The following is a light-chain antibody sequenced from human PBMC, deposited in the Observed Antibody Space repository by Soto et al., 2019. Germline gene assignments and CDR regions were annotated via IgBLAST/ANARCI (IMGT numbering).Light chain of an antibody. Sequence: DIQMTQSPSTLSASVGDRVTITYRASQSISSWLAWYQQKPGKAPKLLIYKASSLESGVPSRFSGSGSGTEFTLTISSLQPDDFATYYCQQYNSYSPTFGGGTKVEIK. CDR2: KAS. CDR3: QQYNSYSPT. J-gene: IGKJ4*01. CDR1: QSISSW. V-gene: IGKV1-5*03.